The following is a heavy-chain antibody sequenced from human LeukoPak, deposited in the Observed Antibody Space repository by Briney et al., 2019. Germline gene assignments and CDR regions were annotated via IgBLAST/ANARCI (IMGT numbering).Heavy chain of an antibody. CDR3: AKASQQWLVSPPFDY. D-gene: IGHD6-19*01. CDR1: GFTFSSYA. Sequence: RPGGSLRLSCAASGFTFSSYAMSWVRQAPGKGLEWVAVISYDGSNKYYADSVKGRFTISRDNSKNTLYLQMNSLRAEDTAVYYCAKASQQWLVSPPFDYWGQGTLVTVSS. V-gene: IGHV3-30*18. CDR2: ISYDGSNK. J-gene: IGHJ4*02.